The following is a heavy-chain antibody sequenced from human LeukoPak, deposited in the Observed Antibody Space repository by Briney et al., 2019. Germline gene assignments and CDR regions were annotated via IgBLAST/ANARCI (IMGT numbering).Heavy chain of an antibody. D-gene: IGHD2-15*01. CDR2: VSYRGTT. V-gene: IGHV4-59*08. Sequence: SETLSLTCTVSGASISNYYWNWLRQAPGKGLEWIGYVSYRGTTSYKPTLKSRVTISVDRSKNQFSLKMRSVTAADTAVYYCVKDLGSAITSALALDVWGQGTTVTVSS. CDR1: GASISNYY. J-gene: IGHJ6*02. CDR3: VKDLGSAITSALALDV.